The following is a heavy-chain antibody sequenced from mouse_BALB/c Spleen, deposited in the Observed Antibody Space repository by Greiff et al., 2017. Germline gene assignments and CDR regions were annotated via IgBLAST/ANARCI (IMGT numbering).Heavy chain of an antibody. J-gene: IGHJ3*01. CDR1: GFTFSSFG. CDR2: ISSGSSTI. D-gene: IGHD2-4*01. Sequence: EVKVVESGGGLVQPGGSRKLSCAASGFTFSSFGMHWVRQAPEKGLEWVAYISSGSSTIYYADTVKGRFTISRDNPKNTLFLQMTSLRSEDTAMYYCARSRSDYDWFAYWGQGTLVTVSA. V-gene: IGHV5-17*02. CDR3: ARSRSDYDWFAY.